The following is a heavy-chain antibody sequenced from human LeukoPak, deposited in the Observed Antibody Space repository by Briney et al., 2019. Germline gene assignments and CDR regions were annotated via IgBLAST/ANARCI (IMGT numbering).Heavy chain of an antibody. CDR1: AGSISSGTLF. CDR2: IYLSGPT. V-gene: IGHV4-30-2*05. J-gene: IGHJ6*02. CDR3: ARDSYYDILTGYYPYYYYGMDV. D-gene: IGHD3-9*01. Sequence: SQTLSLTCVASAGSISSGTLFWGCIRQSPGTGLVCIGYIYLSGPTYCNPSLVSRVTMSIDTSKNQFSLRLSSVTAADTAVYYCARDSYYDILTGYYPYYYYGMDVWGQGTTVTVSS.